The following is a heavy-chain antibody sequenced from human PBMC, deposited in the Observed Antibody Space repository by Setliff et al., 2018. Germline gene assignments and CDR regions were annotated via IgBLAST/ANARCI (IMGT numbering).Heavy chain of an antibody. CDR2: IHAGSSNT. J-gene: IGHJ4*02. CDR3: ARMSTLGPHYDF. V-gene: IGHV1-3*01. CDR1: GYSFSSNA. Sequence: ASVKVSCKASGYSFSSNAFHWVRQAPGQTLEWLGWIHAGSSNTLYSERLHDRISITRDTSATTVYMELSSLRSDDTALYYCARMSTLGPHYDFWGQGTLVTVPQ. D-gene: IGHD3-3*02.